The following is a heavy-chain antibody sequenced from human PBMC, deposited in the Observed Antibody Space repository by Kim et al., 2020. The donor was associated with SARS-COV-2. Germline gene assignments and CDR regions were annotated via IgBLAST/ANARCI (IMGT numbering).Heavy chain of an antibody. J-gene: IGHJ5*02. CDR3: AHRRGYCSGASCYSIFNWFDP. Sequence: SGPTLVNPTQTLTLTCTFSEFSLSTSGVGVGWIRQPPGKALEWLALIYWDDDKRYSPSLKNRLTITKDTSKNQVVLTMTNMDPVDTAPYYCAHRRGYCSGASCYSIFNWFDPWGQGILVTVSS. D-gene: IGHD2-15*01. V-gene: IGHV2-5*02. CDR2: IYWDDDK. CDR1: EFSLSTSGVG.